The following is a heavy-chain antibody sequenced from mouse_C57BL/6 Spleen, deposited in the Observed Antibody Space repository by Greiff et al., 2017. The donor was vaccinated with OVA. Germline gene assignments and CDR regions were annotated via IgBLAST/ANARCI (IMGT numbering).Heavy chain of an antibody. CDR1: GYTFTDYY. V-gene: IGHV1-19*01. CDR3: ARSGGNYAHYFDY. D-gene: IGHD2-1*01. J-gene: IGHJ2*01. CDR2: INPYNGGT. Sequence: EVKLVESGPVLVKPGASVKMSCKASGYTFTDYYMNWVKQSHGKSLEWIGVINPYNGGTSYNQKFKGKATLTVDKSSSTAYMELNSLTSEDSAVYYCARSGGNYAHYFDYWGQGTTRTVSS.